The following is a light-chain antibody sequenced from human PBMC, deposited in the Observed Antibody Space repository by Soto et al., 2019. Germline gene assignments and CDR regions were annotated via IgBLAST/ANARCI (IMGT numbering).Light chain of an antibody. Sequence: DIQMTQSPSSLSASVGDRITITCRASQSISNSLNWYQQRPGKAPKLLIYAASSLQSGVPSRFSGSGSGTDFTLTISSLQPEDFATYCCQQRYSTPLTFGGGTKVEIK. CDR2: AAS. J-gene: IGKJ4*01. CDR1: QSISNS. V-gene: IGKV1-39*01. CDR3: QQRYSTPLT.